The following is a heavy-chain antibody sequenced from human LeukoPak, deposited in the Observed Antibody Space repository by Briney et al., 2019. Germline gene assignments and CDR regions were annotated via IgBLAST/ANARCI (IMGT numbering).Heavy chain of an antibody. CDR1: GFTFSTYW. V-gene: IGHV3-30*18. CDR2: ISYDGSDT. Sequence: PGGSLRLSCAASGFTFSTYWMSWVRQAPGKGLQWVALISYDGSDTYYADSVKGRFTISRDNSKSTLYLQMNSLRPEDTAVYYCVKGPWSYYFESNDYQDAFDIWGQGTMVTVSS. CDR3: VKGPWSYYFESNDYQDAFDI. D-gene: IGHD3-22*01. J-gene: IGHJ3*02.